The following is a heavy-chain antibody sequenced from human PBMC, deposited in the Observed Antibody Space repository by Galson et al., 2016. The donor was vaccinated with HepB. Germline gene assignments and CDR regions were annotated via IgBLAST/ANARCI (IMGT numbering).Heavy chain of an antibody. V-gene: IGHV3-30*18. J-gene: IGHJ6*02. CDR1: GFTFSSYA. D-gene: IGHD1-26*01. CDR2: ISYAGSNK. Sequence: SLRLSCAASGFTFSSYAMYWVRQAPGKGLEWVAVISYAGSNKYYADSVKGRFTISRDNSENTLFLQMNSLRAEDTAVYYCAKEPAPVGSYGVYYYYGMDVWGQGTTVTVSS. CDR3: AKEPAPVGSYGVYYYYGMDV.